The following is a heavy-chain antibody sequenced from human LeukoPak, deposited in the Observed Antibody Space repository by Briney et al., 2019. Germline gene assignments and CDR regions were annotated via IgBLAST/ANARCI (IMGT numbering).Heavy chain of an antibody. V-gene: IGHV1-18*01. CDR1: GYSFTNYG. D-gene: IGHD3-22*01. CDR3: ARDYYETGAYNYDCFDP. J-gene: IGHJ5*02. CDR2: VSNYNGRA. Sequence: GASVKVSRKTSGYSFTNYGISWVRQAPGQGLEWMGWVSNYNGRAHYAQSFQGRITVTTEASTNTAYMELRSLTSDDTAVYYCARDYYETGAYNYDCFDPWGQGTLVTVSS.